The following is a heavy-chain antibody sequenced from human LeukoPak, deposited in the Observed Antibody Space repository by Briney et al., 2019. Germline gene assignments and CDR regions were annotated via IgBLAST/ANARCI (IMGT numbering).Heavy chain of an antibody. CDR1: GDSISSGSYY. J-gene: IGHJ4*02. D-gene: IGHD5-24*01. CDR3: ARGRVEMATIDFDY. Sequence: SQTLSLTCTVSGDSISSGSYYWSWIRQPAGKGLEWIGRIYTSGSTNYNPSLKSRVTISVDTSKNQFSLKLSSVTAADTAMYYCARGRVEMATIDFDYWGQGTLVTVSS. V-gene: IGHV4-61*02. CDR2: IYTSGST.